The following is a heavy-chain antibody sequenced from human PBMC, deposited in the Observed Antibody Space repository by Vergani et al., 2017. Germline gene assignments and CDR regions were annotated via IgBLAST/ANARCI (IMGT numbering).Heavy chain of an antibody. Sequence: QVQLVQSGAEVKKPGSSVKVSCKASGGTFSSYAISWVRQAPGQGLEWMGGIIPIFGTANNAQNFQGRVTITADESTSTAYMELSSLRSEDTAVYYCATDRYCSGGSCYQFDYWGQGTLVTVSS. CDR3: ATDRYCSGGSCYQFDY. CDR2: IIPIFGTA. D-gene: IGHD2-15*01. J-gene: IGHJ4*02. V-gene: IGHV1-69*12. CDR1: GGTFSSYA.